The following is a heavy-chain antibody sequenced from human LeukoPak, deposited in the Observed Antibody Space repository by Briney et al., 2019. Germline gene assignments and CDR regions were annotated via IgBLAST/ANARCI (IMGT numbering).Heavy chain of an antibody. Sequence: PGGSLRLSCAASGFSFSASAFHWVRQAPGKGLEWVAFIWLDGNNEYADSVRGRFTISRDNSKNTLYLQMNSLRAEDTAVYFCAREPRDCTGGTCQSAGGYYFYYWSQGTLVTVSS. V-gene: IGHV3-33*01. CDR1: GFSFSASA. CDR3: AREPRDCTGGTCQSAGGYYFYY. CDR2: IWLDGNNE. J-gene: IGHJ4*02. D-gene: IGHD2-15*01.